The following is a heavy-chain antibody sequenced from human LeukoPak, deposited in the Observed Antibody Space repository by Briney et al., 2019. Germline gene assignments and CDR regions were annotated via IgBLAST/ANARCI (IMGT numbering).Heavy chain of an antibody. J-gene: IGHJ4*02. V-gene: IGHV3-48*01. CDR2: ISPSGSTI. Sequence: PGGSLRLSCAASGFSFSDYSMNWVRQAPGKGLEWLSYISPSGSTIYYADSVRGRFTISRDNPKNSLYLQMSSLRADDTALYYCAKSPPRCSGGSCYGYWGQGTLVTVSS. CDR1: GFSFSDYS. CDR3: AKSPPRCSGGSCYGY. D-gene: IGHD2-15*01.